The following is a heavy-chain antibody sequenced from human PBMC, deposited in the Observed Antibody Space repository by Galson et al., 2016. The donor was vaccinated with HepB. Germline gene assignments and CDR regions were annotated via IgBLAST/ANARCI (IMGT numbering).Heavy chain of an antibody. Sequence: SLRLSCAASGFTVSNNYMTWVCQAPGKGLEYVSVIYSGGTTYYADSVKGRFTISRDNSQNSLFPQMNTLRAEDTPVYFCVRGVYGDHGWFDYWGQGTLVTVSS. V-gene: IGHV3-66*02. CDR2: IYSGGTT. D-gene: IGHD4-17*01. CDR1: GFTVSNNY. J-gene: IGHJ4*02. CDR3: VRGVYGDHGWFDY.